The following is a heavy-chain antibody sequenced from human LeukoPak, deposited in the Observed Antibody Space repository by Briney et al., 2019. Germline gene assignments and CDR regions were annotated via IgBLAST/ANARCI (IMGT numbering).Heavy chain of an antibody. D-gene: IGHD3-10*01. Sequence: PGGSLRLSCAASEFTFSTYAMSWVRQAPGKGLEWVSVISHSSDYTDYADSVKGRFTISRDNSKNTLYLQMNSLRAEDTAVYYCARGGHRQKEFWGQGTLVTVSS. V-gene: IGHV3-23*01. CDR2: ISHSSDYT. J-gene: IGHJ4*02. CDR3: ARGGHRQKEF. CDR1: EFTFSTYA.